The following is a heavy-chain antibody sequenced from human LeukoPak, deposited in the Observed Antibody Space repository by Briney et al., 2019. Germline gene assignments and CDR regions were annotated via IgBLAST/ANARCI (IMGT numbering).Heavy chain of an antibody. D-gene: IGHD3-3*01. Sequence: GGSLRLSCAASGFDFSSNWMHWVRHAPGQGLVWVSRIKGDGISTNYADSVKGRFTISRDIARNTLYLQMNSLRAEDTGVYYCARDQPSLGDGYYYFDYWSQGTLVTVSS. J-gene: IGHJ4*02. V-gene: IGHV3-74*01. CDR1: GFDFSSNW. CDR2: IKGDGIST. CDR3: ARDQPSLGDGYYYFDY.